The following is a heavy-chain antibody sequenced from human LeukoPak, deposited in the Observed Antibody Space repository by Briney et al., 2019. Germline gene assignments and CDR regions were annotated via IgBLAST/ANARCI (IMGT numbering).Heavy chain of an antibody. CDR2: MNPDSGNT. CDR1: GYTFTSYD. Sequence: ASVKVSCKASGYTFTSYDINWVRQATGQGLEWMGWMNPDSGNTNYAQKLQGRVTMTTDTSTSTAYMELRSLRSDDTAVYYCARDNVAGSQRGDYWGQGTLVTVSS. CDR3: ARDNVAGSQRGDY. J-gene: IGHJ4*02. V-gene: IGHV1-18*01. D-gene: IGHD1-26*01.